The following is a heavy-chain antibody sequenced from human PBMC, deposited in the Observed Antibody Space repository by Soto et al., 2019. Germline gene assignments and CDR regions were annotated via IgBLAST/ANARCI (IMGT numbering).Heavy chain of an antibody. V-gene: IGHV4-34*01. J-gene: IGHJ6*02. CDR1: GGSFSGYY. D-gene: IGHD3-3*01. CDR3: ARGDNFWSGYYLTRYYYYGMDV. Sequence: AETLSLTCAVYGGSFSGYYWSWIRQPPGKGLEWIGEINHSGSTNYNPSLKSRVTISVDTSKNQFSLKLSSVTAADTAVYYCARGDNFWSGYYLTRYYYYGMDVWGQGTTVTVSS. CDR2: INHSGST.